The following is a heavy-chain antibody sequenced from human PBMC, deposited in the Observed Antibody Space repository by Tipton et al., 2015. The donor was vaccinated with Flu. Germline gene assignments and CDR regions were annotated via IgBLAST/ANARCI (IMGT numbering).Heavy chain of an antibody. J-gene: IGHJ6*02. CDR2: MNPSNGNT. Sequence: QSGAEVKKPGASVKVPCQASGNTFSSCDIIWVRQATGQGLEYMGWMNPSNGNTGYAQKFQGRVTMTRDTSISTAYMEVSSLRSEDTAVYYCAKSQSRPSRYYGLDVWGQGTTVTVSS. V-gene: IGHV1-8*01. CDR3: AKSQSRPSRYYGLDV. CDR1: GNTFSSCD.